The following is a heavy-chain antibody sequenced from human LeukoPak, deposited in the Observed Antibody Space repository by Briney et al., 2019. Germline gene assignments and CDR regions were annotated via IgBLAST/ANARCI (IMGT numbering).Heavy chain of an antibody. V-gene: IGHV3-11*06. J-gene: IGHJ4*02. D-gene: IGHD5-18*01. CDR2: ITSSSSYT. CDR3: ARDRYSYGYMLDY. CDR1: GFTFCDYY. Sequence: GGSLRLSCAASGFTFCDYYMRWIRQAPGKGLEWVSYITSSSSYTNYADSVKGRFTISRDNAKNSLYLQMNSLRAEDTAVYYCARDRYSYGYMLDYWGQGTLVTVSS.